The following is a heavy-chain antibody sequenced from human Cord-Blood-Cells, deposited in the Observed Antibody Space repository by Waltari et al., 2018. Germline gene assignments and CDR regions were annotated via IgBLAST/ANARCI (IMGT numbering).Heavy chain of an antibody. D-gene: IGHD3-10*01. CDR1: GYTSTSYV. V-gene: IGHV1-18*01. CDR3: ARVEGYYGSGSYDY. J-gene: IGHJ4*02. CDR2: ISAYNGNT. Sequence: QVHLVPSGAEVKKPGASVKVYCKASGYTSTSYVISWVCQAPGQGLEWMGWISAYNGNTNYAQKLQGRVTMTTDTSTSTAYMELRSLRSDDTAVYYCARVEGYYGSGSYDYWGQGTLVTVSS.